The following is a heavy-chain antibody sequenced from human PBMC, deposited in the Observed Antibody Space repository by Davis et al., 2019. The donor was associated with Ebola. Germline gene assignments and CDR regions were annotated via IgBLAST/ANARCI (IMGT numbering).Heavy chain of an antibody. V-gene: IGHV5-51*01. J-gene: IGHJ4*02. CDR2: IYLDDSDT. CDR1: GYSFTSYW. CDR3: ASTGSSAYYSAFDY. Sequence: GESLKISCKGSGYSFTSYWINWVRQMPGKGVEWMGIIYLDDSDTKYSPSFEGQVTISADKSISTAYLQWSSLKASDNAMYYCASTGSSAYYSAFDYWGQGTLVNVSS. D-gene: IGHD3-22*01.